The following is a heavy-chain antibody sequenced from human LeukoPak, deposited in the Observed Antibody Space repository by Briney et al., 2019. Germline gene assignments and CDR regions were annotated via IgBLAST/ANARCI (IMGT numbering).Heavy chain of an antibody. CDR2: INHSGST. CDR1: GGSFSGYY. D-gene: IGHD3-22*01. V-gene: IGHV4-34*01. CDR3: ARQKYYYDSSGLEDNWFDP. J-gene: IGHJ5*02. Sequence: SETLSLTCAVYGGSFSGYYWSWIRQPPGKGLEWIGEINHSGSTNYNPSLKSRVTISVDTSKNQFSLKLSSVTAADTAVYYCARQKYYYDSSGLEDNWFDPWGQGTLVTVSS.